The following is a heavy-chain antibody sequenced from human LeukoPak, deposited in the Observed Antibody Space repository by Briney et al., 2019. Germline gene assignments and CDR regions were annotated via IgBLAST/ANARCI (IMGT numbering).Heavy chain of an antibody. J-gene: IGHJ4*02. CDR1: GFTYSNYW. V-gene: IGHV3-7*01. Sequence: PGGSLRLSCAASGFTYSNYWMTWVRQAPGKGLEWVASIEDVGSQKNYGDSVKGRFTISRDNAGNSLYLQMNILRVEDTAVYYCARDIPRGSTHLDYWGQGTLVTVSA. D-gene: IGHD1-26*01. CDR2: IEDVGSQK. CDR3: ARDIPRGSTHLDY.